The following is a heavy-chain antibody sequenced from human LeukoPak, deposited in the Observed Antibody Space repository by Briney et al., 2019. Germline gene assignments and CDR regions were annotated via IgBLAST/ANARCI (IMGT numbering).Heavy chain of an antibody. V-gene: IGHV3-21*01. CDR2: ISSSSSYI. CDR3: ARERCSSTSCRRNFDY. Sequence: PGGSLRLSCAASGFTFSSYSMNWVRQAPGKGLEWVSSISSSSSYIYYADSVKGRFTISRDNAKNSLYLQMNSLRAEDTAVYYCARERCSSTSCRRNFDYWGQGTLVTVSS. CDR1: GFTFSSYS. D-gene: IGHD2-2*01. J-gene: IGHJ4*02.